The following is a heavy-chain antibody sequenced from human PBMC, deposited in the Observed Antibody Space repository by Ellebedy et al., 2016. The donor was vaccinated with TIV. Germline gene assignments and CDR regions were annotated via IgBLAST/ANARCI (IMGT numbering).Heavy chain of an antibody. CDR2: ISSSSSYI. CDR1: GFTFSSYS. Sequence: GGSLRLXXAASGFTFSSYSMNWVRQAPGKGLEWVSSISSSSSYIYYADSVKGRFTISRDNAKNSLYLQMNSLRAEDTAVYYCARDLTSRYDSSGPLMWGQGTLVTVSS. J-gene: IGHJ4*02. CDR3: ARDLTSRYDSSGPLM. V-gene: IGHV3-21*01. D-gene: IGHD3-22*01.